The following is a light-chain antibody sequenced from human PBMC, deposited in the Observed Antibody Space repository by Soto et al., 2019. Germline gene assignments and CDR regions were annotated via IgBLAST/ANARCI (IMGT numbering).Light chain of an antibody. CDR2: SAS. J-gene: IGKJ4*01. Sequence: GVTQSPGTLSLSPLGRGSLXWRPSQSINSNYFAWYQQKPGQAPRLLFYSASSRVSGIPDRFTASGSGTDFTLTISRLEPEDFAVYICQQYGKSPLTFGGGTKVDIK. CDR1: QSINSNY. CDR3: QQYGKSPLT. V-gene: IGKV3-20*01.